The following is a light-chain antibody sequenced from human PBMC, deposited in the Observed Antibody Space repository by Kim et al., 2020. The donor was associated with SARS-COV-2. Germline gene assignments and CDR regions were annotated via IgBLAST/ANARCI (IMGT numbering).Light chain of an antibody. CDR3: AAWDDSLSGWV. CDR2: RNN. J-gene: IGLJ3*02. CDR1: SSNIGKNY. Sequence: QSVLTQPPSASETPGQRVTISCSGGSSNIGKNYVYWYQQFPGTAPKLLIYRNNKWPSGVPDRFSGSKSGTSASLAISGLRSEDEADYYCAAWDDSLSGWVFGGGTQLTVL. V-gene: IGLV1-47*01.